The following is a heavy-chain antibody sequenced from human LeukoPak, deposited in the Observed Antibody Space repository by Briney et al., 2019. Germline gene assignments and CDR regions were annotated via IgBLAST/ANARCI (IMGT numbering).Heavy chain of an antibody. V-gene: IGHV3-53*01. CDR2: IYSGGST. J-gene: IGHJ4*02. CDR1: GFTVSSNY. Sequence: PGGSLRLSCAASGFTVSSNYMSWVRQAPGKGLEWVSVIYSGGSTYYADSVKGRFTISRDNSKNTLYLQMNSLRAEDTAMYYCAKGASSSSAPLSGSQLFDYWGQGTLVTVSS. D-gene: IGHD1-26*01. CDR3: AKGASSSSAPLSGSQLFDY.